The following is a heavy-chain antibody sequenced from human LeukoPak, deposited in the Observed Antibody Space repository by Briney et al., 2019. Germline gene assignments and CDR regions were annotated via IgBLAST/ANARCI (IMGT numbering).Heavy chain of an antibody. J-gene: IGHJ3*02. D-gene: IGHD3-22*01. CDR3: AKTKITLIVVANPNSGALDI. CDR1: GFTFSNYA. Sequence: PGGSLRLSCAASGFTFSNYAMHWVRQAPGKGLEWVAVMSYDGSHIYYADSVKGRFTISRDNSKNTLYLQMNSLRAEDTAVYYCAKTKITLIVVANPNSGALDIWGQGTMVTVSS. CDR2: MSYDGSHI. V-gene: IGHV3-30-3*01.